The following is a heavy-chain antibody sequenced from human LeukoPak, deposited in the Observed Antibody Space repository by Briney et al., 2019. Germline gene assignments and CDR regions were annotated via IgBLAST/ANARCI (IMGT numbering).Heavy chain of an antibody. CDR1: GFTFSGNG. CDR2: IWYDGSKR. V-gene: IGHV3-33*01. Sequence: GGSRRLSCAASGFTFSGNGMHWVRQAPGKGLEWVAVIWYDGSKRYHADSVKGRFTISRDNSKNTLYLLMNGLRAEDTAVYYCARAGYSSTPWTYGVDVWGQGTTVTVSS. J-gene: IGHJ6*02. CDR3: ARAGYSSTPWTYGVDV. D-gene: IGHD6-13*01.